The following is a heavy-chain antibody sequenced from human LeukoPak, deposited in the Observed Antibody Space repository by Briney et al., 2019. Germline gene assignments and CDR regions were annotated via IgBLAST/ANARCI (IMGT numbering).Heavy chain of an antibody. Sequence: PSXTLSLTCAVYGGSFTGYDWSWIRQPPGKGLEWIGEINHSASTNYNASLKRGVTISVDTSKKQISLKLSSVTAADTAVYYCARGRRVIVVGVAARLGHNWFDPWGQGTLVTVSS. CDR2: INHSAST. D-gene: IGHD2-15*01. CDR1: GGSFTGYD. CDR3: ARGRRVIVVGVAARLGHNWFDP. V-gene: IGHV4-34*01. J-gene: IGHJ5*02.